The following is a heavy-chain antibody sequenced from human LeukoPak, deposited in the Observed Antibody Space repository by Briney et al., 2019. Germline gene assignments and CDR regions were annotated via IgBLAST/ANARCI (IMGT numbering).Heavy chain of an antibody. CDR3: AGRERITIFGVVTEDY. V-gene: IGHV4-34*01. D-gene: IGHD3-3*01. CDR1: GGSFSGYY. J-gene: IGHJ4*02. CDR2: INHSGST. Sequence: SETLSLTCAVYGGSFSGYYWSWIRQPPGKGLEWIGEINHSGSTNYNPSLKSRVTISVDTSKDQFSLELSSVTAADTAVYYCAGRERITIFGVVTEDYWGQGTLVTVSP.